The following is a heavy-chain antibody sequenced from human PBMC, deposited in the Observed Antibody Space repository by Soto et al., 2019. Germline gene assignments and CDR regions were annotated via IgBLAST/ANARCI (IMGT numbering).Heavy chain of an antibody. J-gene: IGHJ5*02. CDR3: ARGYLYSP. Sequence: GALRLSCAASGFTFNNYAMSWVRQAPGKGLEWLSAISGSGGDTYYADSVKGRFTLSRDNSNSTLFLQMNSLRAEDTAVYYCARGYLYSPWGQGTLVTVSS. CDR1: GFTFNNYA. CDR2: ISGSGGDT. D-gene: IGHD1-26*01. V-gene: IGHV3-23*01.